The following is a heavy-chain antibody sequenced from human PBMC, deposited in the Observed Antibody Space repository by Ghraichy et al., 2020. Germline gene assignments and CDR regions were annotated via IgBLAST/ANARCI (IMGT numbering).Heavy chain of an antibody. CDR1: GGSITDSH. J-gene: IGHJ4*02. D-gene: IGHD3-16*01. V-gene: IGHV4-59*03. CDR2: DYYSGST. CDR3: VTYGAGGGGRGY. Sequence: SQTLSLTCTVSGGSITDSHWSWIRQPPGKGLEWIGNDYYSGSTSYNPSLKSRVSITKDTSNNQFSLKLSSVTAADTAMYYCVTYGAGGGGRGYLGRGLLVIVSS.